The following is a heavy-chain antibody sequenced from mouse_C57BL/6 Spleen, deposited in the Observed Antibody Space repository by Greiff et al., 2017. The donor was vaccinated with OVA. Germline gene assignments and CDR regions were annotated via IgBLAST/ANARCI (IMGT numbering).Heavy chain of an antibody. V-gene: IGHV3-6*01. J-gene: IGHJ3*01. CDR3: ARGHFAY. CDR2: ISYDGSN. CDR1: GYSITSGYY. Sequence: ESGPGLVKPSQSLSLTCSVTGYSITSGYYWNWIRQFPGTKLEWMGYISYDGSNNYNTSLTNRISITRDTSKNQFFLKLNSVTTEDTATYYCARGHFAYWGQGPLVTVSA.